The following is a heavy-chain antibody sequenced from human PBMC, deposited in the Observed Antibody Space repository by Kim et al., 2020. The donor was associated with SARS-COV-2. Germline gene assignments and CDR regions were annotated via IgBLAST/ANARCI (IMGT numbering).Heavy chain of an antibody. V-gene: IGHV1-18*01. D-gene: IGHD1-26*01. Sequence: ASVKVSCKASGYTFTSYGISWVRQASGQGLEWMGWISAYNGNTNYAQKLQGRVTMTTDTSTSTAYMELRSLRSDDTAVYYCAREGSGSYEQYYFDYWGQGTLVTVSS. J-gene: IGHJ4*02. CDR2: ISAYNGNT. CDR1: GYTFTSYG. CDR3: AREGSGSYEQYYFDY.